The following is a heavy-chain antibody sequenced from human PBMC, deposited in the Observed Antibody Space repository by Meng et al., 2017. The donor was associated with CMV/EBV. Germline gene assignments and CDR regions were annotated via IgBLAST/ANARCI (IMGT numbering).Heavy chain of an antibody. Sequence: ASVKVSCKASGYTFTSYGISWVRQAPGQGLEWMGWTSAYNGNTNYAQKLQGRVTMTTDTSTSTAYMELRSLRSDDTGVYYCARDTTIFGVVPRPWGYWGQGTLVTVSS. D-gene: IGHD3-3*01. CDR3: ARDTTIFGVVPRPWGY. CDR2: TSAYNGNT. CDR1: GYTFTSYG. V-gene: IGHV1-18*01. J-gene: IGHJ4*02.